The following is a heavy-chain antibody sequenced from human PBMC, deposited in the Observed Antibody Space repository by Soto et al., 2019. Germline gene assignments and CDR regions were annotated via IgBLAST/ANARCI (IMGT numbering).Heavy chain of an antibody. J-gene: IGHJ3*02. CDR1: GFTFSSYA. D-gene: IGHD2-15*01. Sequence: GGSLRLSCAASGFTFSSYAMSWVRQAPGKGLEWVSAISGSGGSTYYADSVKGRFAISRDNSKNTLYLQMNSLRAEDTAVYYCAREGLGYCSGGSCYSRRPGNDAFDIWGQGTMVTVSS. V-gene: IGHV3-23*01. CDR2: ISGSGGST. CDR3: AREGLGYCSGGSCYSRRPGNDAFDI.